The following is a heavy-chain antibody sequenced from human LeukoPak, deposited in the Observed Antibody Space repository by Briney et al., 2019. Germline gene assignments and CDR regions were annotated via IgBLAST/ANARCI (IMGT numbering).Heavy chain of an antibody. CDR2: INPKTGGI. V-gene: IGHV1-2*02. CDR3: ATGRAGDYFDY. CDR1: GYTFTGYY. J-gene: IGHJ4*02. Sequence: ASVKVSCKASGYTFTGYYMHWVRQAPGQGLEWMGWINPKTGGINYVQNFQGRVTMTRDTSISTAYMELSRLRSDDTAVYCCATGRAGDYFDYWGQGTLVTVSS.